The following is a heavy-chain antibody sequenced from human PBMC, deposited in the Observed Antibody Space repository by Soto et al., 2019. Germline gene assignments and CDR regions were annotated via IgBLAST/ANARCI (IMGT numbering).Heavy chain of an antibody. CDR1: GFSLRTSGVG. J-gene: IGHJ5*02. CDR2: IYWHDDK. V-gene: IGHV2-5*01. D-gene: IGHD6-19*01. Sequence: SGPTLVNPTQTLTLTCIFSGFSLRTSGVGVGWIRQPPGKALEWLGFIYWHDDKRYSPSLKSRLTITKDTSKNQVVITITNMDPVDTATFYCAKSGRSGWYGWLGPWGQGTLVTVSS. CDR3: AKSGRSGWYGWLGP.